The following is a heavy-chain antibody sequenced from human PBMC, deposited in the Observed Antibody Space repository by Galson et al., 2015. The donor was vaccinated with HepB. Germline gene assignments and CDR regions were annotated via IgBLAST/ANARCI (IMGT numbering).Heavy chain of an antibody. D-gene: IGHD5-18*01. CDR3: ARDRDTAMDRSTGYFDY. Sequence: SLRLSCAASGFTFSHYGMHWVRQAPGKGLEWVAVISYDGSNKHYADSVKGRFTIFRDKSKSTLYLQMNSLRIEDTSVYYGARDRDTAMDRSTGYFDYWGQGTLVTVSS. CDR2: ISYDGSNK. J-gene: IGHJ4*02. V-gene: IGHV3-30*03. CDR1: GFTFSHYG.